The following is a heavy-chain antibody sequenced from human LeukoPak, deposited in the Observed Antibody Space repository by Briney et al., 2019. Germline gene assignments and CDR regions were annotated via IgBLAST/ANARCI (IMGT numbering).Heavy chain of an antibody. D-gene: IGHD3-22*01. CDR2: IYYSGST. J-gene: IGHJ3*02. Sequence: SETLSLTCTVSGVSISSGGYYWSWIRQHPGKGLEWIGYIYYSGSTYYNPSLKSRVTISVDTSKNQFSLKLSSVTAADTAVYYCAREIGYYDSSGYYPHAFDIWGQGTMVTVSS. V-gene: IGHV4-31*03. CDR1: GVSISSGGYY. CDR3: AREIGYYDSSGYYPHAFDI.